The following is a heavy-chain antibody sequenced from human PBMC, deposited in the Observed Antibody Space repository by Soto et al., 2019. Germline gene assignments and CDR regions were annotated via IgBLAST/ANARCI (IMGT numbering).Heavy chain of an antibody. D-gene: IGHD6-19*01. Sequence: EVQLVESGGGLVQPGGYLRLSCVASGFTLSTYDMNWVRQAPGKGLQWVSHISSSSAAIVYADSVKGRITISRDNAKNSLYLQMNSLRDEDTAVYYCARGAVAGLYFFDYWGQGILVTVSS. CDR2: ISSSSAAI. J-gene: IGHJ4*02. V-gene: IGHV3-48*02. CDR1: GFTLSTYD. CDR3: ARGAVAGLYFFDY.